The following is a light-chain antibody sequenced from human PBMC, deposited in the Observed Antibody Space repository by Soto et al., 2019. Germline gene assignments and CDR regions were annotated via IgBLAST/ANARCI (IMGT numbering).Light chain of an antibody. CDR1: QTVTNN. CDR2: GAS. Sequence: EIVMTQSPATLSVSPGERATLSCRASQTVTNNLAWYQQKPGQAPRLLIYGASTRATGIPARFSGSGYGTEFTLTISSLQSEDVAVYYCQQYNNWPPYTFGQGTKLEIK. V-gene: IGKV3-15*01. J-gene: IGKJ2*01. CDR3: QQYNNWPPYT.